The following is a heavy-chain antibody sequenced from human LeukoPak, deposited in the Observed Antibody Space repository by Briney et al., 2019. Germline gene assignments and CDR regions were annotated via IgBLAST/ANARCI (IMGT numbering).Heavy chain of an antibody. Sequence: PGGSLRLSCAASGFTFSSYAMHWVRQAPGKGLEWMAVMSYDGSNKYYADSVKGRFTISRDNSKNTLYLQMNSLRAEDTAVYYCARDLMTTGLSYYFDYWGQGTLVTVSS. V-gene: IGHV3-30-3*01. J-gene: IGHJ4*02. CDR1: GFTFSSYA. CDR2: MSYDGSNK. CDR3: ARDLMTTGLSYYFDY. D-gene: IGHD4-17*01.